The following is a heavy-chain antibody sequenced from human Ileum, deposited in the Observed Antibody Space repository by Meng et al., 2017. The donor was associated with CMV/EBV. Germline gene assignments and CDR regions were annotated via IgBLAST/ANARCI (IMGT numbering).Heavy chain of an antibody. CDR3: AREGPDYDSSYFDF. CDR2: ISYDGNTK. CDR1: GFTFRDHA. V-gene: IGHV3-30-3*01. D-gene: IGHD3-22*01. Sequence: VECGGGVVRPGRALRLSCAASGFTFRDHAKNWVRQDPGKGLEWMAIISYDGNTKYADSVKGRFTISRDNFGDTLYLQMNSLTPGDTAVYFCAREGPDYDSSYFDFWGQGSLVTVSS. J-gene: IGHJ4*02.